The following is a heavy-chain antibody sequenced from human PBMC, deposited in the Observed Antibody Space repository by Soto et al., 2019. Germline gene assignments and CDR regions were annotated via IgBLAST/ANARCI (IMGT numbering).Heavy chain of an antibody. CDR2: IWYDGSLE. CDR3: AKPSYDFWSVYYHPFDY. V-gene: IGHV3-33*03. D-gene: IGHD3-3*01. J-gene: IGHJ4*02. Sequence: QVQLVESGGGVVQPGRSLRLSCAASGFSFSSFGMHWVRQAPGKGLEWVAIIWYDGSLEYYADSVKGRFTISRDNSKNTLYLQMNSLRVEDTAVYYCAKPSYDFWSVYYHPFDYWGQGTLVTVSS. CDR1: GFSFSSFG.